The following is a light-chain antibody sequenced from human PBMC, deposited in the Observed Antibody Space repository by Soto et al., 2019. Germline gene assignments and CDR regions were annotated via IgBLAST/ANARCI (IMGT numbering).Light chain of an antibody. CDR2: AAS. CDR1: QSITTW. J-gene: IGKJ1*01. CDR3: QQYNSYPWT. Sequence: DIQMTQSPSPLSASVGDRVTITCRASQSITTWLAWYQQRPGEAPKLLIYAASTLQSGVPSRFSGSGSGTDFTLTITSLQPDDFATYYCQQYNSYPWTFGQGTKVDIK. V-gene: IGKV1-5*01.